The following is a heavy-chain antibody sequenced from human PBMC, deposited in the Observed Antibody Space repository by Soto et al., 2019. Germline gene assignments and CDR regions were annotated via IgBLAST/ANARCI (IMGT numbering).Heavy chain of an antibody. D-gene: IGHD2-21*01. CDR1: GTALNSGNYY. CDR3: ARLRIATNNYKWFDP. CDR2: IYVTGAV. V-gene: IGHV4-31*03. Sequence: SETLSRTCSVSGTALNSGNYYWSWIRQVPGKGLEWIGHIYVTGAVDYNPSLRDRITISQDTSERQFSLNLRLVTAADTAVYYCARLRIATNNYKWFDPWGQGTRVIVSS. J-gene: IGHJ5*02.